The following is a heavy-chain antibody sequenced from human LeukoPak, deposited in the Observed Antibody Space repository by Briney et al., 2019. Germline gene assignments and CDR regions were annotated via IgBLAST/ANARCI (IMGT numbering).Heavy chain of an antibody. V-gene: IGHV1-3*01. CDR2: INAGNGNT. CDR1: GYTLTSYA. Sequence: ASVKVSCKASGYTLTSYAMHWVRQAPGQRLEWMGWINAGNGNTKYSQKFQGRVTITRDTSASTAYMELSSLRSEDTAVYYCARDSANRLYCSSTSCHYYFDYWGQGTLVTVSS. J-gene: IGHJ4*02. D-gene: IGHD2-2*01. CDR3: ARDSANRLYCSSTSCHYYFDY.